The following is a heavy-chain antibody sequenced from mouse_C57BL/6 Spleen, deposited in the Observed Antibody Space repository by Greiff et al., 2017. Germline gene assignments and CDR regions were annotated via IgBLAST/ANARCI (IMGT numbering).Heavy chain of an antibody. J-gene: IGHJ3*01. D-gene: IGHD1-1*01. Sequence: VQLQQSGAELARPGASVKLSCKASGYTFTSYGISWVKQRTGQGLEWIGEIYPRSGNTYYNEKFKGKATLTADKSSSTAYMELRSLTSEDSAVYFCAGGGSSPFAYWGQGTLVTVSA. CDR1: GYTFTSYG. CDR2: IYPRSGNT. CDR3: AGGGSSPFAY. V-gene: IGHV1-81*01.